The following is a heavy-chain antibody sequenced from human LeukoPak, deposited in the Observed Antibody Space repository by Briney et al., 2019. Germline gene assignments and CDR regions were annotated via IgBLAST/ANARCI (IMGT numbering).Heavy chain of an antibody. V-gene: IGHV4-59*01. J-gene: IGHJ4*02. CDR3: ARVFWRTSDY. Sequence: SETLSLTCTVSGGSISSYYWSWIRQPPGKGLEWIGYIYYSGSTNYNPSLKSRVTISVDTSKNQFSLKLSSVTAADTAVYYCARVFWRTSDYWGQGTLVTVSS. CDR2: IYYSGST. CDR1: GGSISSYY. D-gene: IGHD3-16*01.